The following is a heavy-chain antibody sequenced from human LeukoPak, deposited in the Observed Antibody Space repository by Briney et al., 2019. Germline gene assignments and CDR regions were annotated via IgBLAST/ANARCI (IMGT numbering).Heavy chain of an antibody. V-gene: IGHV3-7*01. CDR3: ARVGRLMVYAIGY. CDR2: IKQDGSEK. Sequence: AGGSLRLSCAASGFTFDDYGMSWVRQAPGKGLEWVANIKQDGSEKYYVDSVKGRFTISRDNAKNSLYLQMNSLRAEDTAVYYCARVGRLMVYAIGYWGQGTLVTVSS. J-gene: IGHJ4*02. CDR1: GFTFDDYG. D-gene: IGHD2-8*01.